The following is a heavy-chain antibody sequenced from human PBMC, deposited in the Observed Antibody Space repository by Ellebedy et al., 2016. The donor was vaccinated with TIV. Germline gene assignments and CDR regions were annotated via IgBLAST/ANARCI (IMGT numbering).Heavy chain of an antibody. Sequence: GESLKISCAASGFSFRSYWMSWVRQAPGKGLEWVANIYQDGSDQYYVDSVGGRFTISRDNANNLLFLQMNSLRVEDTAVYYCARRGSYGDYAVQINSWFDSWGRGTLVTVSS. CDR2: IYQDGSDQ. D-gene: IGHD4-17*01. J-gene: IGHJ5*01. V-gene: IGHV3-7*01. CDR1: GFSFRSYW. CDR3: ARRGSYGDYAVQINSWFDS.